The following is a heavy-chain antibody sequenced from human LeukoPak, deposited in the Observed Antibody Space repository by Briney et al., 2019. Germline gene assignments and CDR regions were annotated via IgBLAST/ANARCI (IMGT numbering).Heavy chain of an antibody. V-gene: IGHV3-21*01. J-gene: IGHJ4*02. CDR1: GFTFSSYS. D-gene: IGHD3-22*01. Sequence: GGSLRLSCAASGFTFSSYSMNWVRQAPGKGLEWVSPITSSSSYIYYADSMKGRFTISRDNAKNSLYLQMNSLRAEDTAVYYCARRVVAVGFDYWGQGTLVTVSS. CDR3: ARRVVAVGFDY. CDR2: ITSSSSYI.